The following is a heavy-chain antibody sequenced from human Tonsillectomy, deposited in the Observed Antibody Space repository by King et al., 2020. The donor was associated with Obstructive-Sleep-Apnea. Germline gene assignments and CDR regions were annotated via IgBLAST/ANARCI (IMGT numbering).Heavy chain of an antibody. J-gene: IGHJ2*01. CDR1: GFTFSSYW. CDR3: ARDYYDSSGYPSGYFDL. D-gene: IGHD3-22*01. V-gene: IGHV3-74*01. CDR2: INSDGSST. Sequence: VQLVESGGGLVQPGGSLRLSCAASGFTFSSYWMHWVRQAPGKGLVWVSRINSDGSSTSYADSVKGRFTISRDNAKNTLYLQMNSLRVEDTAVYYCARDYYDSSGYPSGYFDLWGRGTLVTVSS.